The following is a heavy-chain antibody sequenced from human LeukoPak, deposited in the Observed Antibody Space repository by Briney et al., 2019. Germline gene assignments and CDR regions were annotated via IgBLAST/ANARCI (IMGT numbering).Heavy chain of an antibody. CDR3: AKGSGDSCFSPLDS. CDR1: GFTLTSYA. V-gene: IGHV3-23*01. J-gene: IGHJ4*02. Sequence: PGGSLRLSCAASGFTLTSYAMSWVRQAPGKGLEWVSLIRGRGGNTYYADSVKGRFTISRDNSKNTLSLQMNSLRAEDTAVYYCAKGSGDSCFSPLDSWGQGTLVTVSS. D-gene: IGHD2-15*01. CDR2: IRGRGGNT.